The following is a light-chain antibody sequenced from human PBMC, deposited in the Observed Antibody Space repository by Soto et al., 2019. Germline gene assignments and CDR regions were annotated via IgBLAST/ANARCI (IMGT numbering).Light chain of an antibody. CDR3: QQYGSSLWT. J-gene: IGKJ1*01. CDR2: DGS. CDR1: QSVSNIY. Sequence: LVLTQSPGTLSLSPGETATLSCRASQSVSNIYLGWYQQKPGQAPRLLIFDGSSRATGIPDRFSGSGSGTDFTLTISRLEPEDFAVYYCQQYGSSLWTFGQGTKVDIK. V-gene: IGKV3-20*01.